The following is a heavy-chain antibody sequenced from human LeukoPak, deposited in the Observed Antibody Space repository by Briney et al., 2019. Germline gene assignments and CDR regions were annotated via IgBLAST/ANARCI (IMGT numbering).Heavy chain of an antibody. V-gene: IGHV4-4*07. Sequence: SETLSLTCGVYGGSYSDYYWSWIRQPAGKGLEWIGRIYTSGSTNYNPSLKSRVTMSVDTSKNQFSLKLSSVTAADTAVYYCARESSYYYDSSGYYLGIIDYWGQGTLVTVSS. CDR1: GGSYSDYY. J-gene: IGHJ4*02. D-gene: IGHD3-22*01. CDR3: ARESSYYYDSSGYYLGIIDY. CDR2: IYTSGST.